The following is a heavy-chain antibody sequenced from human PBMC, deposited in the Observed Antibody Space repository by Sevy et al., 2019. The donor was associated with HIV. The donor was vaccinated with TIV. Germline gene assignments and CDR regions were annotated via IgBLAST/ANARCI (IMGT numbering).Heavy chain of an antibody. CDR2: IGYDGSNI. D-gene: IGHD2-8*01. Sequence: GGSLRLSCAASGFTPSTYGMHWVRQAPGKGLEWVAVIGYDGSNIYYADSVKGRFTISRDNSKNTLFLQMDSLRAEDTAIYYCARDPRMYGDYLLAYFDYWGQGTVVTVSS. CDR1: GFTPSTYG. V-gene: IGHV3-33*01. CDR3: ARDPRMYGDYLLAYFDY. J-gene: IGHJ4*02.